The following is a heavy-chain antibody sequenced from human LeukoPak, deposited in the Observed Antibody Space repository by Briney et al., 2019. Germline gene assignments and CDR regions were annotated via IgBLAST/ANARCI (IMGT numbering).Heavy chain of an antibody. D-gene: IGHD3-16*02. J-gene: IGHJ4*02. CDR3: AKDPSGASIVRYFDY. Sequence: PGESLRLSCAASGFTFSSFAMSWVRQAPGKGLEWVSVISGSGASTFYADSVKGRFSISRDNSKNTLYLQMNSLRAEDTAVYYCAKDPSGASIVRYFDYWGQGTLVIVSS. CDR2: ISGSGAST. V-gene: IGHV3-23*01. CDR1: GFTFSSFA.